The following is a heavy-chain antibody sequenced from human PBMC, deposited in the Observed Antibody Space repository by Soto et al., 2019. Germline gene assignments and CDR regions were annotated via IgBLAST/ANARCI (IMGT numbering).Heavy chain of an antibody. CDR3: ARRGRGRWGSYRNDAFDI. Sequence: QVQLVQSGAEVKKPGASVKVSCKASGYTFTSYYMHWVRQAPGQGLEWMGIINPSGGSTSYAQKFQGRVTMTRDTSTSTVYMELSSLRSEDTAVYYCARRGRGRWGSYRNDAFDIWGQGTMVTVSS. CDR1: GYTFTSYY. D-gene: IGHD3-16*02. CDR2: INPSGGST. J-gene: IGHJ3*02. V-gene: IGHV1-46*03.